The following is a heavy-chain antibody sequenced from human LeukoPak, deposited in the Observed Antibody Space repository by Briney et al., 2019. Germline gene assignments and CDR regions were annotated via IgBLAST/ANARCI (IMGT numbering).Heavy chain of an antibody. CDR2: INPNSGGT. D-gene: IGHD2-21*01. Sequence: ASVKVSCKASGYTFTGYYMHWVRQAPGQGLEWMGWINPNSGGTNYAQKFQGRVTMTRDTSISTAYMELSRLRSDDTAVYYCARVSDELAYCGDCHPDAFDIWGQGTMVTVSS. V-gene: IGHV1-2*02. J-gene: IGHJ3*02. CDR3: ARVSDELAYCGDCHPDAFDI. CDR1: GYTFTGYY.